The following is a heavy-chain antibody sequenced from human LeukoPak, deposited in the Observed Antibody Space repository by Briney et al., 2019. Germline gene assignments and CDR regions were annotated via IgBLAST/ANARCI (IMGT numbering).Heavy chain of an antibody. CDR1: DGSVNSYY. D-gene: IGHD2-2*01. V-gene: IGHV4-4*07. J-gene: IGHJ4*02. CDR3: ARMVPAGTHNY. Sequence: SETLSLTCTVSDGSVNSYYWSWIRQPAGKGLEWIGHIYASGSNDYNPSLKSRVTMSLDMAKNQFSLRLTSVTAADTAVYFCARMVPAGTHNYWGQGLLVTVSS. CDR2: IYASGSN.